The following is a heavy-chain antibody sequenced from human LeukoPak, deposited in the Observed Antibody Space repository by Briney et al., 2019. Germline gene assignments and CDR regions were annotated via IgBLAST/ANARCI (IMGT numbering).Heavy chain of an antibody. D-gene: IGHD3-22*01. CDR3: AISSGYLFDP. J-gene: IGHJ5*02. CDR1: GGSISSGSYY. V-gene: IGHV4-61*02. CDR2: IYTSGST. Sequence: NPSETLSLTCTVSGGSISSGSYYWSWIRQPAGKGLEWIGRIYTSGSTNYNPSLKSRVTISVDTSKNQFSLKLSSVSAADTAVYYCAISSGYLFDPWGQGTLVTVSS.